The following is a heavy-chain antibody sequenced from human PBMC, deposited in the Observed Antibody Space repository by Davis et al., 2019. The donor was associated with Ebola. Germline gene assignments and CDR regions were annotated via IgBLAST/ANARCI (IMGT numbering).Heavy chain of an antibody. CDR2: ISYDGSNK. CDR3: ARVYWGSGSYLDY. D-gene: IGHD1-26*01. V-gene: IGHV3-30-3*01. CDR1: GFTFSSYA. Sequence: GESLKISCAASGFTFSSYAMHWVRQAPGKGLEWVAVISYDGSNKYYADSVKGRFTISRDNSKNTLYLQMNSLRAEDTAVYYCARVYWGSGSYLDYWGQGTLVTVSS. J-gene: IGHJ4*02.